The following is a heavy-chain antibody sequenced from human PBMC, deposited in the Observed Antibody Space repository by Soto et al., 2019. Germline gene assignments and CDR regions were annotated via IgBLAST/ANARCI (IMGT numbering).Heavy chain of an antibody. CDR1: GFTFSTYG. CDR2: ISYDGTNK. Sequence: QVQLAESGGGVVQPGRSLRLSCAASGFTFSTYGMHWVRQAPGKGLEWVAVISYDGTNKYYADSVKGRFTISRDNSKNTPYLQMHSLRPEDTAVYYCAKERYSSRSPDFDYWGQGTLVTVSS. D-gene: IGHD6-13*01. V-gene: IGHV3-30*18. CDR3: AKERYSSRSPDFDY. J-gene: IGHJ4*02.